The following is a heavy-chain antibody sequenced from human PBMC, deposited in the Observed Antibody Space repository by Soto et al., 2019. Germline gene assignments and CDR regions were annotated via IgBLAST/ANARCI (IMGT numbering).Heavy chain of an antibody. D-gene: IGHD6-19*01. CDR1: GYTFTSYY. CDR3: ARGAEGRNFDY. J-gene: IGHJ4*02. Sequence: QVQLVQSGAEVKKPGASVKVSCKASGYTFTSYYMHWVRQAPGQGLEWMGIINPSGGSTSYAQKXXXXVXMTRDTSTSTVYMELSSLRSEDTAVYYCARGAEGRNFDYWGQGTLVTVSS. CDR2: INPSGGST. V-gene: IGHV1-46*01.